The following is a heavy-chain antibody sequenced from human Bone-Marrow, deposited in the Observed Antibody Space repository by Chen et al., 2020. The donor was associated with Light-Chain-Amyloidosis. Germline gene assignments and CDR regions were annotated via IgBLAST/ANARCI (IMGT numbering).Heavy chain of an antibody. Sequence: EVHLVESGGGLVQPGGSLRLSCAASGFTFSDHYMDWVRQAPGKGLEWVGRSRNKVNGYTTEYAASVKGRFTVSRDDSKNSLYLQMASLRTDDTAVYYCSRGGTSLTRYYSPMDVWGQGTTVTASS. J-gene: IGHJ6*02. V-gene: IGHV3-72*01. CDR1: GFTFSDHY. CDR2: SRNKVNGYTT. CDR3: SRGGTSLTRYYSPMDV. D-gene: IGHD3-9*01.